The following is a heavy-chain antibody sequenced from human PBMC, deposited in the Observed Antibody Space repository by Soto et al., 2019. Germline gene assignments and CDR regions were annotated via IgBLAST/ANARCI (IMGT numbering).Heavy chain of an antibody. CDR1: GGSISSGDYY. Sequence: NPSETLSLTCTVSGGSISSGDYYWTWIRQHPGKGLEWIGYIYYSGSTYYNPSLKSRVTISVDTSKNQFSLKLSSVTAADTAVYYCARDDDTTMITWGQGTLVTVSS. CDR3: ARDDDTTMIT. D-gene: IGHD5-18*01. J-gene: IGHJ5*02. V-gene: IGHV4-31*03. CDR2: IYYSGST.